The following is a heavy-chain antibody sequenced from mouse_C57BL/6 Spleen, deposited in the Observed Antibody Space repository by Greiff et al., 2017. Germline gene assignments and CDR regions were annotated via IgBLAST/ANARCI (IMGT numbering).Heavy chain of an antibody. V-gene: IGHV14-3*01. CDR3: AGWAYYSNYEGAMDY. CDR2: IDPANGNT. D-gene: IGHD2-5*01. CDR1: GFNIKNTY. Sequence: VQLKESVAELVRPGASVKLSCTASGFNIKNTYMNWVKQRPEQGLEWIGRIDPANGNTKYAPKFQGKATITADTSSNTAYLQLSSLTSEDTAIYYCAGWAYYSNYEGAMDYWGQGTSVTVSS. J-gene: IGHJ4*01.